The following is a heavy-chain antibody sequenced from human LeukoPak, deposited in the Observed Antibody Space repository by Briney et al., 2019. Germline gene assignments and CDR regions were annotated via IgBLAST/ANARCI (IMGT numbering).Heavy chain of an antibody. CDR3: AKSKAGSPYYMDV. Sequence: IGEINNSRSTNYNPSLKSRVTISVDTSKNQFSLKLSSVTAAYTAVYYCAKSKAGSPYYMDVWGKGTTVTVSS. CDR2: INNSRST. D-gene: IGHD6-13*01. V-gene: IGHV4-34*01. J-gene: IGHJ6*03.